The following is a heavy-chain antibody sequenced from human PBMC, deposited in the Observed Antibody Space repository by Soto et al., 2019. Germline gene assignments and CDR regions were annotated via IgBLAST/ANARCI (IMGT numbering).Heavy chain of an antibody. CDR2: LYYSGTT. D-gene: IGHD2-21*02. V-gene: IGHV4-39*01. CDR1: GGSISSSRYY. Sequence: PSEILSLTCTVSGGSISSSRYYGGWIRQPPGKGLEWIGSLYYSGTTYYDPSLKSRVTISGDASKNQFSLKLTSVTAADTAVYYCARGAYCSRDCYSHYFDSWGQGILVTVSS. J-gene: IGHJ4*02. CDR3: ARGAYCSRDCYSHYFDS.